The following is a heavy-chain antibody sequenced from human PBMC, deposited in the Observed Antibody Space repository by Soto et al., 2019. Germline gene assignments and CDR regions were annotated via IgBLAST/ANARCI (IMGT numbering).Heavy chain of an antibody. CDR2: MNPNSGDT. CDR3: ARGELLWFGELLR. V-gene: IGHV1-8*01. CDR1: GYTFTSYE. Sequence: QVQLVQSGDEVKKPGASVKGSCKASGYTFTSYEINWVRQATGQGIEWMGWMNPNSGDTGYAQKFQGRVTMTRNTSISTAYMELSSLRSEDTAVYYCARGELLWFGELLRWGQGTLVTVSS. J-gene: IGHJ4*02. D-gene: IGHD3-10*01.